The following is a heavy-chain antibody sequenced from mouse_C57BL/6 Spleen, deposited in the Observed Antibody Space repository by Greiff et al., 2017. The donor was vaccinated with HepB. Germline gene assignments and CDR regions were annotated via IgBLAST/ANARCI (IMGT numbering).Heavy chain of an antibody. CDR3: ASLYDYDKGAWFAY. CDR2: IYPGDGDT. J-gene: IGHJ3*01. V-gene: IGHV1-80*01. D-gene: IGHD2-4*01. Sequence: VKLQESGAELVKPGASVKISCKASGYAFSSYWMNWVKQRPGKGLEWIGQIYPGDGDTNYNGKFKGKATLTADKSSSTAYMQLSSLTSEDSAVYFCASLYDYDKGAWFAYWGQGTLVTVSA. CDR1: GYAFSSYW.